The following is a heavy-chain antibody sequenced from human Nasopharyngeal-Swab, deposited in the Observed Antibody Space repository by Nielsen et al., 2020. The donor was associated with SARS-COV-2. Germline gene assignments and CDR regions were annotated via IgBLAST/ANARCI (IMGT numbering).Heavy chain of an antibody. V-gene: IGHV1-3*01. CDR2: INAGNGNT. CDR3: ALSNMPSYDWQNYYYGMDV. D-gene: IGHD1-1*01. J-gene: IGHJ6*02. CDR1: GYTFTSYA. Sequence: ASVKVSCKASGYTFTSYAMHWVRQAPGQRLEWMGWINAGNGNTKYSQKFQGRVTITRDTSARTTYMELSSLRSGDTAVYYCALSNMPSYDWQNYYYGMDVWGQGTTVTVSS.